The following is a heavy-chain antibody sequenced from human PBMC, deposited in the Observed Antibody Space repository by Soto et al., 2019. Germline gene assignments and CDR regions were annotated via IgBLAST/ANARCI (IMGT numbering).Heavy chain of an antibody. CDR1: GGSISSYY. J-gene: IGHJ6*02. Sequence: SETLSLTCTVSGGSISSYYWSCIRQPPGKGLEWIGYIYYSGSTNYNPSLKSRVTISVDTSKNQFSLKLSSVTAADTAVYYCARVGPGYSRRWLTVAGTYDVWGQGTTVTVSS. D-gene: IGHD6-19*01. CDR3: ARVGPGYSRRWLTVAGTYDV. V-gene: IGHV4-59*01. CDR2: IYYSGST.